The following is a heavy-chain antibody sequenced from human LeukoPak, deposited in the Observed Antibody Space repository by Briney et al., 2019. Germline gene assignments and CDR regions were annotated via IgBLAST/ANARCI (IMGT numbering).Heavy chain of an antibody. CDR1: GGSFSGYY. J-gene: IGHJ5*02. CDR3: ARIAAAPTHWFDP. CDR2: INHSGST. V-gene: IGHV4-34*01. Sequence: SSETLSLTCAVYGGSFSGYYWSWIRQPPGKGLEWIGEINHSGSTNYNPSLKSRVTISVDTSKNQFSLKLSSVTAADTAVYYCARIAAAPTHWFDPWGQGTLVTVSS. D-gene: IGHD6-13*01.